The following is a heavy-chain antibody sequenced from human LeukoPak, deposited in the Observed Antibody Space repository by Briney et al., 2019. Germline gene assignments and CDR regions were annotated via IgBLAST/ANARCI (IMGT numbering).Heavy chain of an antibody. CDR2: IYYSGNT. Sequence: PSDNLSLTCTLSGGSISSDNYYWGWVPQPRGQGLEWIASIYYSGNTYYNPSLKRRVTMSVDTSKNQFSLKLDSVTAADTAVYFCSRYRYTYGSNFDYWGQGTLVTVSS. CDR3: SRYRYTYGSNFDY. V-gene: IGHV4-39*01. J-gene: IGHJ4*02. CDR1: GGSISSDNYY. D-gene: IGHD5-18*01.